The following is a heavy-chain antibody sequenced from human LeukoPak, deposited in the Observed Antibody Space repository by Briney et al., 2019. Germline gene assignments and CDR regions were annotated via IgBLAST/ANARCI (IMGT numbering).Heavy chain of an antibody. D-gene: IGHD6-19*01. Sequence: GRSLRLSRAASGFTFSSYAMHWVRQAPGKGLEWVAVISYDGSNKYYADSVKGRFTISRDNSKNPLYLQMNSLRAEDTAVYYCARGHSSGWYFHDYWGQGTLVTVSS. CDR2: ISYDGSNK. J-gene: IGHJ4*02. V-gene: IGHV3-30*04. CDR3: ARGHSSGWYFHDY. CDR1: GFTFSSYA.